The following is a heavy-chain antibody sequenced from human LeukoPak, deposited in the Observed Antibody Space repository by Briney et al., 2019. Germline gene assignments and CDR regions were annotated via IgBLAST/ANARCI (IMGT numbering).Heavy chain of an antibody. V-gene: IGHV3-21*01. CDR2: ISSSSSYI. CDR1: GFTFSSYS. J-gene: IGHJ4*02. CDR3: AREIRGSSWYVDY. D-gene: IGHD6-13*01. Sequence: GGSLRLSCAASGFTFSSYSMNWVRQAPGKGLEWVSSISSSSSYIYYADSVKGRFTISRDNAKNSLYLQMNSLRAEDTAVYYCAREIRGSSWYVDYWGQGTLVTVSS.